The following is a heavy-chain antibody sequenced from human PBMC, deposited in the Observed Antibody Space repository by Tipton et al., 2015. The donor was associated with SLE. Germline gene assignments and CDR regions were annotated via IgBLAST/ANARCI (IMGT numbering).Heavy chain of an antibody. CDR1: GGSITSTSYY. CDR3: AKVSTVTMWGPNWFDP. D-gene: IGHD4-11*01. V-gene: IGHV4-39*07. CDR2: IYYSGST. Sequence: TLSLTCTVSGGSITSTSYYWGWIRQPPGRGLEWIGTIYYSGSTYYNPSLPSLKSRVTISIDTSKNQFFLRLSSLTAADTAVYYCAKVSTVTMWGPNWFDPWGQGTVVTVSS. J-gene: IGHJ5*02.